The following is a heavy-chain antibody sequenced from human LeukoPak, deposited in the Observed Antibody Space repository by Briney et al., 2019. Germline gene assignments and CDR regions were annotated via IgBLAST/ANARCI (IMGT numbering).Heavy chain of an antibody. J-gene: IGHJ6*02. CDR1: GYSFTTYW. V-gene: IGHV5-51*01. CDR3: ARQDARGYYYYGMDV. D-gene: IGHD6-6*01. CDR2: IYPGDSNT. Sequence: GESLKISCKGSGYSFTTYWIGWVRQMPGKGLEWMGIIYPGDSNTRYSPSFQGQVTISADRSISTAYLQWNSLKASDTAMYYCARQDARGYYYYGMDVWGQGTTVTVSS.